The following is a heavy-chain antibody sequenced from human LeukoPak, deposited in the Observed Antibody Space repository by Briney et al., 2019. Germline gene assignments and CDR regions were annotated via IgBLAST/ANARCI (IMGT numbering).Heavy chain of an antibody. CDR2: INSDGSST. CDR3: VRGRTSFDP. Sequence: GGSLRLSCAASGFTFSSYWMHWVRQAPGKGLVWVSRINSDGSSTTYADSVKGRFTISRDNAKNTLYLQMNSLRAEDAAVYYRVRGRTSFDPWGQGTLVTVSS. J-gene: IGHJ5*02. V-gene: IGHV3-74*01. D-gene: IGHD1-14*01. CDR1: GFTFSSYW.